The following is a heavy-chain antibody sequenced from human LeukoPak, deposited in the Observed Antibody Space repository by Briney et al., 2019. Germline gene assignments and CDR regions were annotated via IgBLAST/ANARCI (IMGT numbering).Heavy chain of an antibody. V-gene: IGHV4-34*01. J-gene: IGHJ5*02. CDR3: ARGPRGYYATGWFDP. Sequence: SETLSLTCAVYGGSFSGYYWSWIRQPPGKGLEWIGEINHSGSTNYNPSLKSRVTISADTSKNQFSLKLSSVTAADTAVYYCARGPRGYYATGWFDPWGQGTLVTVSS. CDR2: INHSGST. D-gene: IGHD3-3*01. CDR1: GGSFSGYY.